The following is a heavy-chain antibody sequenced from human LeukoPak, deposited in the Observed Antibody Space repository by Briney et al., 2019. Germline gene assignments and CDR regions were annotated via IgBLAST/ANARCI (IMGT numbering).Heavy chain of an antibody. CDR3: ARAHLWGVSSGYYLNY. CDR1: VYTFTSYG. Sequence: ASAKVSCKASVYTFTSYGISWVRQAPGQGLEWMGWISAYNGNTNYAQKLQGRVTMTTDASTSTAYMELRSLRPDDTAVYYCARAHLWGVSSGYYLNYWGQGTLVTVSS. CDR2: ISAYNGNT. V-gene: IGHV1-18*01. J-gene: IGHJ4*02. D-gene: IGHD3-22*01.